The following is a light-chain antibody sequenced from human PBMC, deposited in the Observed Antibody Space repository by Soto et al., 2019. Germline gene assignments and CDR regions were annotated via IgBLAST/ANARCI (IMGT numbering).Light chain of an antibody. CDR3: CSYAGSSIYV. J-gene: IGLJ1*01. V-gene: IGLV2-23*01. Sequence: QSVLTQPASVSGSPGQSITISCTGTSSDVGSYNLVSWYQQYPGKAPKFMIYEGSKRPSGVSNRFSGSKSGNTASLTISGLQAEDEADYYFCSYAGSSIYVFGTGTKLTVL. CDR1: SSDVGSYNL. CDR2: EGS.